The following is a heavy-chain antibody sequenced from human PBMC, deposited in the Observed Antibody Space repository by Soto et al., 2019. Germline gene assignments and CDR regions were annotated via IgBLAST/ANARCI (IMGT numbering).Heavy chain of an antibody. J-gene: IGHJ5*02. CDR3: ARTLRFLEWLGPVRQDNCFDP. D-gene: IGHD3-3*01. V-gene: IGHV1-18*04. Sequence: GAPVKGSCKASGYTFTSYGISGVRQAPGQGREWMGWINAFNGNTNYAQKLQGRVTMTTDNYTRTAYMELRSLSSDDPAVYYCARTLRFLEWLGPVRQDNCFDPWGQGTLVTVSS. CDR1: GYTFTSYG. CDR2: INAFNGNT.